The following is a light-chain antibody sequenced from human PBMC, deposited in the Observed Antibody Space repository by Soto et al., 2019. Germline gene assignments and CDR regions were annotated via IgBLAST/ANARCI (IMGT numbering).Light chain of an antibody. V-gene: IGKV3-20*01. J-gene: IGKJ2*01. CDR3: QQYGRSPYT. CDR1: QSVSNNY. Sequence: EIVLTQSPDTLSLSPGERATLSCRASQSVSNNYLAWYQQKPGQAPRLHIYGASSRPGGIPDKFSGSGSGTDFPLTINRLEPEDFAVYYCQQYGRSPYTFAQGTKLEI. CDR2: GAS.